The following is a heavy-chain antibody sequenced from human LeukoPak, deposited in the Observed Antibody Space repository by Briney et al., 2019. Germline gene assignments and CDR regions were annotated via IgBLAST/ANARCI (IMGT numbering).Heavy chain of an antibody. CDR3: ANLIIAADGYEYFQD. D-gene: IGHD2-2*03. CDR2: ISGSGGST. CDR1: GFPFSSHA. J-gene: IGHJ1*01. V-gene: IGHV3-23*01. Sequence: QPGGSLRLSCAATGFPFSSHAMGWVRQAPGKGLEWVSSISGSGGSTFYADSVKGRFTISRDNSKNTLSLQMRSLRAEDTAVYYCANLIIAADGYEYFQDWGQGTLVTVSS.